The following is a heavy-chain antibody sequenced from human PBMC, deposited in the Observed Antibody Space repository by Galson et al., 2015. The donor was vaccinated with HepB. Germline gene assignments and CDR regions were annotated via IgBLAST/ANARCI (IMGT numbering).Heavy chain of an antibody. D-gene: IGHD6-13*01. CDR2: VPHGGNT. Sequence: QVQLQESGPGLVQPSETLSLTCTVSGDSITTSNFYWGWIRQPPGGGLEWIGSVPHGGNTYYNPSLKSRVTISVDTSRNRFSLKLTSVTAADTAVYYCARDCPPGTGEMWSAFDIWGRGTMVIVSS. J-gene: IGHJ3*02. CDR3: ARDCPPGTGEMWSAFDI. CDR1: GDSITTSNFY. V-gene: IGHV4-39*07.